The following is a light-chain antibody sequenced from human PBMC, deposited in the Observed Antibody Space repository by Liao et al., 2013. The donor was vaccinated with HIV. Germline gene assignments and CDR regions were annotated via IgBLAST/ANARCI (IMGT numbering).Light chain of an antibody. CDR1: ALPKQY. CDR3: QSADSSGTYVV. V-gene: IGLV3-25*03. Sequence: SYELTQPPSVSVSPGQTATIPCSGDALPKQYAYWYQQKPGQAPVLLIYKDTERPSGIPERFSGSSSGTTVTLTISGVQAEDEADYYCQSADSSGTYVVFGGGTKLTVL. CDR2: KDT. J-gene: IGLJ2*01.